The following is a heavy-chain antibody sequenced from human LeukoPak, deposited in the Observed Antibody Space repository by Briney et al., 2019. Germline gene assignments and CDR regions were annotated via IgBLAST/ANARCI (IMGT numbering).Heavy chain of an antibody. J-gene: IGHJ6*03. CDR2: IKQDGSEK. V-gene: IGHV3-7*01. CDR3: ARPRPGYYMDV. Sequence: GGSLRLSCAASGFTFSSYWMSWVRQAPGKGLEWVANIKQDGSEKYYVDSVKGRFTISRDNAKNSLYLQMNSLRAEDTAVYCCARPRPGYYMDVWGKGTTVTVSS. CDR1: GFTFSSYW. D-gene: IGHD1-1*01.